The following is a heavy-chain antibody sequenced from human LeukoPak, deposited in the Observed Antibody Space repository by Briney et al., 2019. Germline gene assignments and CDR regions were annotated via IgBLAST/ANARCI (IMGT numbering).Heavy chain of an antibody. J-gene: IGHJ4*02. Sequence: SVKVSCKASGGTFSSYAISWVRQAPGQGLEWMGGIIPIFGTANYAQKFQGRVTITADESTSTAYMELSSLRSGDTAVYYCATYYGDYSPYFDYWGQGTLVTVSS. CDR2: IIPIFGTA. D-gene: IGHD4-17*01. CDR3: ATYYGDYSPYFDY. CDR1: GGTFSSYA. V-gene: IGHV1-69*13.